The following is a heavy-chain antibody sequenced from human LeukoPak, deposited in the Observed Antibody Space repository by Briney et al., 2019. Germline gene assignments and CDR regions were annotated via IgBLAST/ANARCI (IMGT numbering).Heavy chain of an antibody. Sequence: PGGSLRLSCAASGFTFSSYWMSWVRQAPGKGLEWVANIKQDGSEKYYVDSVKGRFTISRDNAKNSLYLQMNSLRADDTAVYYCSKGGRWDYYDSSHWGQGTMVIVSS. CDR1: GFTFSSYW. CDR3: SKGGRWDYYDSSH. CDR2: IKQDGSEK. V-gene: IGHV3-7*03. J-gene: IGHJ3*01. D-gene: IGHD3-22*01.